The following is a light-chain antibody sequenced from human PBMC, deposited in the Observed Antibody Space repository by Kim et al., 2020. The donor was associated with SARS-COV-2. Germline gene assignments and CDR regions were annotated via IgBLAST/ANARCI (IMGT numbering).Light chain of an antibody. Sequence: EIVLTQSPATLSLSPGERVTLSCRASQNINIYLAWYQQKPGQAPRLLIYDASNRASGIPARISGSGSGTEFTLTISSLEPEDFAVYYCQQRHSWPLTFGGGTKVDIK. CDR1: QNINIY. J-gene: IGKJ4*01. CDR2: DAS. CDR3: QQRHSWPLT. V-gene: IGKV3-11*01.